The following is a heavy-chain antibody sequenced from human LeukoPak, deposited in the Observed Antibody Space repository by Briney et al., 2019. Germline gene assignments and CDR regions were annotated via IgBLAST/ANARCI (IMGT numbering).Heavy chain of an antibody. D-gene: IGHD1-26*01. Sequence: GGSLRLSCAASGFTFSSYGMHWVRQAPGKGLEWVAVIWYDGSNKYYADSVKGRFTISRDNSKNTLYLQMNSLRAEDTAVYHCARDLREWGLPYYWGQGTLVTVSS. J-gene: IGHJ4*02. CDR2: IWYDGSNK. V-gene: IGHV3-33*01. CDR1: GFTFSSYG. CDR3: ARDLREWGLPYY.